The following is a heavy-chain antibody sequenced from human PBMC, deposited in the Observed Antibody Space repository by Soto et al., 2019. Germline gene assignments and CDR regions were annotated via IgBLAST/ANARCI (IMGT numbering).Heavy chain of an antibody. J-gene: IGHJ2*01. CDR3: ARGNHRWLQLWYFDL. CDR2: IMTIFGTA. Sequence: QVQLVQSGAEVKNPGSSVTVSCKASGGTFSSYTISWVRQAPGQGLEWMGGIMTIFGTANYAQKFQGRVTIDPDESPSTAYRELSSLRSEDTAVYYCARGNHRWLQLWYFDLWGRGTLVTVSS. CDR1: GGTFSSYT. D-gene: IGHD5-12*01. V-gene: IGHV1-69*05.